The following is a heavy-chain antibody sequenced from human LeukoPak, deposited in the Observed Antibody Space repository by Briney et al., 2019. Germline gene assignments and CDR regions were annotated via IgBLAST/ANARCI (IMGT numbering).Heavy chain of an antibody. V-gene: IGHV4-39*01. Sequence: SETLSLTCTVSGGSISGSPYYWGWIRQPPGKGLEWIGSIHYSGSTYYNPSLMSRVTISVDTSKNQFSLKLSSVTAADTAVYYRARRGPGYNLDYWGQGTLVTVSS. J-gene: IGHJ4*02. CDR2: IHYSGST. D-gene: IGHD5-24*01. CDR1: GGSISGSPYY. CDR3: ARRGPGYNLDY.